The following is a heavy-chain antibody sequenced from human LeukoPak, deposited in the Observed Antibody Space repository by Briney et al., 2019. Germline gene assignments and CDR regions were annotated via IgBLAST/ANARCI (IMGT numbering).Heavy chain of an antibody. CDR1: GGSFSGYY. CDR2: INHSGST. V-gene: IGHV4-34*01. J-gene: IGHJ4*02. D-gene: IGHD1-26*01. Sequence: SETLSLTCAVYGGSFSGYYWSWIRQPPGKGLEWIGEINHSGSTNYNPSLKSRVTISVDTSKNQFSLKLSSVTAADTAVYYCARRIAGAEGYFDYWGQGTLVTVSS. CDR3: ARRIAGAEGYFDY.